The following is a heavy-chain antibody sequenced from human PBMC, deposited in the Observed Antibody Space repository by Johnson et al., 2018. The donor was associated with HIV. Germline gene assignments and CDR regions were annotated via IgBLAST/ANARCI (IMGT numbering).Heavy chain of an antibody. CDR3: ARDSTPWGGDYVGYGFDI. CDR2: INSDGSTT. V-gene: IGHV3-74*01. CDR1: GFTFNNYW. D-gene: IGHD4-17*01. Sequence: MQLVESGGGLGQPGGSLRLSCVDSGFTFNNYWMHWVRQAPGKGPVWVSRINSDGSTTDYADSVKGRFTISRDNSKHTLYLQMNRLRAEDTAVYYCARDSTPWGGDYVGYGFDIWGQGTMVTVSS. J-gene: IGHJ3*02.